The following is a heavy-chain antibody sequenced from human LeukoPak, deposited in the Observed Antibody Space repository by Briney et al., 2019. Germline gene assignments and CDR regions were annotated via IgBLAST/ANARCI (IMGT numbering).Heavy chain of an antibody. CDR2: MNPNSGNT. D-gene: IGHD3-22*01. J-gene: IGHJ4*02. V-gene: IGHV1-8*01. CDR1: GYTFTSYD. CDR3: ARVSIYDSSGYYHFDY. Sequence: ASVKVSCKASGYTFTSYDINWVRQATGQGLEWMGWMNPNSGNTGYAQKFQGRVTMTRNTSISTAYMELSSLRSEGTAVYYCARVSIYDSSGYYHFDYWGQGTLVTVSS.